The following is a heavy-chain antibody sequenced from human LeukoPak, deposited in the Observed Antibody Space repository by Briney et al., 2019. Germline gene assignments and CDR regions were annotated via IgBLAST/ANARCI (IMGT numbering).Heavy chain of an antibody. V-gene: IGHV4-61*02. CDR2: IYTSGST. CDR1: GGSISSGSYY. Sequence: SETLCLTCTVSGGSISSGSYYWSWIRQPAGKGLEWIGRIYTSGSTNYNPSLKSRVTISVDTSKNQFSLKLSSVTAADTAVYYCARAGALHYYYYMDVWGKGTTVTISS. J-gene: IGHJ6*03. D-gene: IGHD2-15*01. CDR3: ARAGALHYYYYMDV.